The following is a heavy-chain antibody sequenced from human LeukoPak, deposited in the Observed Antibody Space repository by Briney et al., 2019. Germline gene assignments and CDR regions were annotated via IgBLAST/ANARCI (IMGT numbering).Heavy chain of an antibody. J-gene: IGHJ3*02. V-gene: IGHV5-51*01. D-gene: IGHD3-10*01. CDR2: IYPGDSDT. CDR1: GFTFATNW. CDR3: ARGVQGSSFDM. Sequence: GESLQISCQTFGFTFATNWIGWVRQMPGKGLDCLGVIYPGDSDTRYSPSFQGQVTISADKSISTAYLLWSSLKASDTALYYCARGVQGSSFDMWGEGTMVTVPS.